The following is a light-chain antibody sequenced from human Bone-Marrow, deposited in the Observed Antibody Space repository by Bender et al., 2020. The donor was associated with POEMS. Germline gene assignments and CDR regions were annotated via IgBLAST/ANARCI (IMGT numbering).Light chain of an antibody. CDR3: QSYDDRLSASV. V-gene: IGLV1-40*01. CDR1: SSNIGAGFD. Sequence: QSVLTQTPSVSGAPGQEVTISCSGNSSNIGAGFDVHWYQVLPGSAPKLLIYGNIYRPSGVPDRFSGSRSATSASLAISGLQAEDESDFFCQSYDDRLSASVFGGGTKLTVL. J-gene: IGLJ2*01. CDR2: GNI.